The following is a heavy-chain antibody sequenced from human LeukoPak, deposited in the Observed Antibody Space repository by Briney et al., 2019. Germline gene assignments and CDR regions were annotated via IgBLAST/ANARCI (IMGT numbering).Heavy chain of an antibody. CDR2: IWPDGSNK. CDR1: GFTFNSYG. CDR3: AKGHSDYGTGFYL. Sequence: PGRSLRLSCAASGFTFNSYGMFWVRQAPGKGLEWVAFIWPDGSNKLYGDSVKGRFTISRDNSKNTVYLQMNSLRADDAAVYYCAKGHSDYGTGFYLWGQGTLVTVSS. V-gene: IGHV3-33*06. J-gene: IGHJ4*02. D-gene: IGHD4-17*01.